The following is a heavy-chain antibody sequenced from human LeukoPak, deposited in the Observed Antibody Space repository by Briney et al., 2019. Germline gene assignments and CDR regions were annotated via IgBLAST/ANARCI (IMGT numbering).Heavy chain of an antibody. CDR3: AKVGGSGYSYGRYHFDY. Sequence: GGSLRLSCAASGFTFSSYSMNWVRQAPGKGLEWVSSISSSSSYIYYADSVKGRFTISRDNSKNTLYLQMNSLRAEDTAVYYCAKVGGSGYSYGRYHFDYWGQGTLVTVSS. CDR2: ISSSSSYI. J-gene: IGHJ4*02. CDR1: GFTFSSYS. D-gene: IGHD5-18*01. V-gene: IGHV3-21*01.